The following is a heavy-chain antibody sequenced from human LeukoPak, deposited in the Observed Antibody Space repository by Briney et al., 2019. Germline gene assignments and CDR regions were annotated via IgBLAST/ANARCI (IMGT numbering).Heavy chain of an antibody. D-gene: IGHD3-22*01. CDR2: ISTTGRTI. CDR1: GFIFSDFS. V-gene: IGHV3-48*01. J-gene: IGHJ4*02. CDR3: ARDGPPGSTHNSGYYYALDY. Sequence: GGSLRLSCAASGFIFSDFSMIWARQAPGKGLEWVSYISTTGRTIYYTDSVKGRFTISRDDATNSLYLQMNSLSAGDTAVYYCARDGPPGSTHNSGYYYALDYWGQGTLVTVSS.